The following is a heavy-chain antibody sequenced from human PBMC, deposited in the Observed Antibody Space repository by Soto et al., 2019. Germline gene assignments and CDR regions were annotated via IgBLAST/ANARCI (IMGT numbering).Heavy chain of an antibody. J-gene: IGHJ6*02. D-gene: IGHD6-6*01. Sequence: ASVKVSCKASGYTFTSYAMHWVRQAPGQRLEWMGWINAGNGNTKYSQKFQGRVTITRDTSASTAYMELSSLRSEDTAVYYCARDTTSLPYSSSHYGMDVWGQGTTVTVSS. CDR2: INAGNGNT. CDR3: ARDTTSLPYSSSHYGMDV. CDR1: GYTFTSYA. V-gene: IGHV1-3*01.